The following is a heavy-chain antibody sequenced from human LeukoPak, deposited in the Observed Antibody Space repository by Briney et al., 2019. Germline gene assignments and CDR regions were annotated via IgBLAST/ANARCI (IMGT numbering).Heavy chain of an antibody. D-gene: IGHD4-17*01. J-gene: IGHJ4*02. CDR2: ISSSSSYI. Sequence: SGGSLRLSCAASGFTFSSYSMNWVRQAPGKGLEWVSSISSSSSYIYYADSVKGRFTISRDNAKNSLYLQMNSLRAGDTAVYYCARDGDYGVDFDYWGQGTLVTVSS. V-gene: IGHV3-21*01. CDR1: GFTFSSYS. CDR3: ARDGDYGVDFDY.